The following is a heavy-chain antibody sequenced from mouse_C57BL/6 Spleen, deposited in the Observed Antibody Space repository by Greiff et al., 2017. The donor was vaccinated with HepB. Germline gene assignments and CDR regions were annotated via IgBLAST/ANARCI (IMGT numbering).Heavy chain of an antibody. J-gene: IGHJ1*03. CDR3: ARVYGSSSYWYFDV. CDR2: INPNYGTT. D-gene: IGHD1-1*01. CDR1: GYSFTDYN. Sequence: VQLQQSGPELVKPGASVKISCKASGYSFTDYNMNWVKQSNGKSLEWIGVINPNYGTTSYNQKFKGKATLTVDQSSSTTYMQLKSLTSDDSAVYYCARVYGSSSYWYFDVWGTGTTVTVSS. V-gene: IGHV1-39*01.